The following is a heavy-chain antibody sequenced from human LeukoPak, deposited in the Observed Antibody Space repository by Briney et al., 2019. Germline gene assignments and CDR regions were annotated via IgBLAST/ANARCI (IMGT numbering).Heavy chain of an antibody. Sequence: PSETLSLTCTVSGGSINSSTYYGGWLRQPPGKGLQWIANIYYSGSTYYNPSLKSRVTISVDTSKNQFSLKLSSVTAADTALYYCAGQSGGLPFDYWGQGTLVTVSS. D-gene: IGHD3-10*01. J-gene: IGHJ4*02. CDR2: IYYSGST. CDR1: GGSINSSTYY. CDR3: AGQSGGLPFDY. V-gene: IGHV4-39*01.